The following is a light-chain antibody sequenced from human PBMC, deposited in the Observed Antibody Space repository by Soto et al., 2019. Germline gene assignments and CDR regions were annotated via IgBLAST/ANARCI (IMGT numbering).Light chain of an antibody. CDR2: WAS. Sequence: DIVLTQSPDSLAVSLGERATIHCKSSQTIFYTSSNKNYLAWYQQRPGQPPKLLIYWASDRESGVPNRFSGSGSGTDFTLTISGLQAEDVAVYYCQQYYSTPFTFGPGTKVDNK. J-gene: IGKJ3*01. CDR1: QTIFYTSSNKNY. V-gene: IGKV4-1*01. CDR3: QQYYSTPFT.